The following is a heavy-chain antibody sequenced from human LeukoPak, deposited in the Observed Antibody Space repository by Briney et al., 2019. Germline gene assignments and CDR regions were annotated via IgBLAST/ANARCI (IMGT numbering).Heavy chain of an antibody. CDR3: ARVEGLLWFGELLPDY. V-gene: IGHV3-33*01. Sequence: GGSLRLSCAASGFTFSSYGMHWVRQAPGKGLEWVAVIWYDGSNKYYADSVKGRFTISRDNSKNTLYLQMNSLRAEDTAVYYCARVEGLLWFGELLPDYWGQGTLVTVSS. D-gene: IGHD3-10*01. J-gene: IGHJ4*02. CDR1: GFTFSSYG. CDR2: IWYDGSNK.